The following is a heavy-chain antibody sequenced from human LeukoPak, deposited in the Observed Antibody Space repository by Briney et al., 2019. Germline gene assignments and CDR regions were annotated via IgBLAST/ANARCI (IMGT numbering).Heavy chain of an antibody. D-gene: IGHD3-22*01. Sequence: SETLSLTCTVSGGSISSYYRSWIRQPPGKGLEWIGYIYYSGSTNYNPSLKSRVTISVDTSKNQFSLKLSSVTAADTAVYYCARLDYYDSSGYPPHAFDIWGQGTMVTVSS. CDR3: ARLDYYDSSGYPPHAFDI. CDR1: GGSISSYY. CDR2: IYYSGST. V-gene: IGHV4-59*08. J-gene: IGHJ3*02.